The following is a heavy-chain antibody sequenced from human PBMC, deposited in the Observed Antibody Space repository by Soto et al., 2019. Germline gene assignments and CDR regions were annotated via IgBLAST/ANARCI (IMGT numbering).Heavy chain of an antibody. CDR2: INHSGST. Sequence: PSETLSLTCAVYGGSFSGYYWSWIRQPPGKGLEWIGEINHSGSTNYNPSLKSRVTISVDTSKNSLYLQMNSLRAEDTAVYYCARDTVVFDYWGQGTLVTVSS. CDR3: ARDTVVFDY. CDR1: GGSFSGYY. J-gene: IGHJ4*02. D-gene: IGHD4-17*01. V-gene: IGHV4-34*01.